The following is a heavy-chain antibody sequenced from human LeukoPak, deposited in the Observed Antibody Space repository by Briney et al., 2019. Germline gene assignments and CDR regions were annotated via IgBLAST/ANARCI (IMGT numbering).Heavy chain of an antibody. V-gene: IGHV3-33*06. D-gene: IGHD6-19*01. Sequence: GGSLRLSCAASGFTFSSYGMHWVRQAPGKGLEWVAVIWYDGSNKYYADSVKGRFTISRDNSKNTLYLQMNSLRAEDTAVYYCAKEGPSSGWIYLTDYWGQGTLVTVSS. CDR1: GFTFSSYG. J-gene: IGHJ4*02. CDR2: IWYDGSNK. CDR3: AKEGPSSGWIYLTDY.